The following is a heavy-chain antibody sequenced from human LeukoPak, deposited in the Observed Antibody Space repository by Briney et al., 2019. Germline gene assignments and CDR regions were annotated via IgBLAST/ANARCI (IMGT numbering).Heavy chain of an antibody. CDR2: VDPSVATP. CDR1: GDAFTNYC. J-gene: IGHJ4*02. CDR3: ARSRLRFLQWDY. V-gene: IGHV1-46*01. Sequence: ASVKVSCKAPGDAFTNYCFHWVRQTPRHCLEWMGIVDPSVATPTYAERFQGRVTMTRDASTGTVYMELRSLKGEDTAVYYCARSRLRFLQWDYWGQGTVVTVSS. D-gene: IGHD3-3*01.